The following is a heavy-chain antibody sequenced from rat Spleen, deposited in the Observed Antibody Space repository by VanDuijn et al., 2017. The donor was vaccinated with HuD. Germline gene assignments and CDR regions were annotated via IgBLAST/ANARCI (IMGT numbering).Heavy chain of an antibody. Sequence: EVQLVESGGGLVQPGGSLKLSCVASGFTFNNYWMTWIRQVPGKGLEWVASITNASGRTYYPDSVKGRFTVSRDTAQNILYLQMNSLRSEETATYYCARHGGGRGFAYWGQGVMVTVSS. CDR3: ARHGGGRGFAY. J-gene: IGHJ2*01. D-gene: IGHD4-2*01. CDR2: ITNASGRT. V-gene: IGHV5-31*01. CDR1: GFTFNNYW.